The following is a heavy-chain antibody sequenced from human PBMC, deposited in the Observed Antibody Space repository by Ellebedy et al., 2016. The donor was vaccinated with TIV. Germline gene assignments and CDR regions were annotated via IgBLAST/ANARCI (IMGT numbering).Heavy chain of an antibody. V-gene: IGHV3-30*02. J-gene: IGHJ3*02. CDR1: GFTFSSYG. Sequence: GESLKISCAASGFTFSSYGMHWVRQAPGKGLEWVAFIRYDGSNKYYADSVKGRFTISRDNSKNTLYLQMNSLRAEDTAVYYCAKDLWYYDSSGYYPNGDAFDIWGQGTMVTVSS. CDR3: AKDLWYYDSSGYYPNGDAFDI. D-gene: IGHD3-22*01. CDR2: IRYDGSNK.